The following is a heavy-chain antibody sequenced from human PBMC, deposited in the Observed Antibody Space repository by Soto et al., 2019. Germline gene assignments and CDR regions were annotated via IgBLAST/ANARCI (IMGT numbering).Heavy chain of an antibody. V-gene: IGHV2-5*02. CDR1: GFSLSTSGVG. D-gene: IGHD3-16*01. CDR2: IYWDDDK. J-gene: IGHJ5*02. Sequence: QITLKESGPTLVKPTQTLTLTCTFSGFSLSTSGVGVGWIRQPPGKALEWLALIYWDDDKRYSPSLKSRLTITKDTSKSRVVLTMTNMDPVDTATYYCAHSLYDYVWGTNWFDPWGQGTLVTVSS. CDR3: AHSLYDYVWGTNWFDP.